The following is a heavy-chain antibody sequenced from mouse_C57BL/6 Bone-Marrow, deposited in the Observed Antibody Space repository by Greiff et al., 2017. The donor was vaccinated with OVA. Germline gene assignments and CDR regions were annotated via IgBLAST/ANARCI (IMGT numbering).Heavy chain of an antibody. CDR2: INPYNGGT. J-gene: IGHJ2*01. V-gene: IGHV1-19*01. CDR3: ARFITTVVADFDY. Sequence: EVQLQQSGPVLVKPGASVKMSCKASGYTFTDYYMNWVKQSHGKSLEWIGVINPYNGGTSYNQKFKGKATLTVDKSSSTAYMELNSLTSEDSAVYYCARFITTVVADFDYWGQGTTLTVSS. CDR1: GYTFTDYY. D-gene: IGHD1-1*01.